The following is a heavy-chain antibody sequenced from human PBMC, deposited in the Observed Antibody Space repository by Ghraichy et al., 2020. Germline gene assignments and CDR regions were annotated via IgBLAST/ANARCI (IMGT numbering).Heavy chain of an antibody. CDR2: ISYDGSNK. Sequence: GGSLRLSCAASGFTFSSYAMHWVRQAPGTGLEWVAVISYDGSNKYYADSVKGRFTISRDNSKNTLYLQMNSLRAEDTAVYYCAREFTWIQLPSDYWCQGTLVTVSS. J-gene: IGHJ4*02. V-gene: IGHV3-30*04. D-gene: IGHD5-18*01. CDR3: AREFTWIQLPSDY. CDR1: GFTFSSYA.